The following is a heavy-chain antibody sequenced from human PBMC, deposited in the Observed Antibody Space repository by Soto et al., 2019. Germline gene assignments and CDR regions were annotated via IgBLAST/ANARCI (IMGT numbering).Heavy chain of an antibody. D-gene: IGHD5-18*01. Sequence: TSETLPLTCTVSCGSISNYYWNWIRQSPGKGLDWIGYIYSSGSTHYNPSLQNRVTISIDTSKNQVSLKVNSVTAADTAVYYCARDHPHSYGVYYFDYWGQGTPVT. CDR1: CGSISNYY. CDR2: IYSSGST. V-gene: IGHV4-59*01. CDR3: ARDHPHSYGVYYFDY. J-gene: IGHJ4*02.